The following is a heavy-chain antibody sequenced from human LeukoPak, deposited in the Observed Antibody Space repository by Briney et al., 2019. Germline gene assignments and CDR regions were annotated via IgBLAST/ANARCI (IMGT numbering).Heavy chain of an antibody. CDR1: GFTFSSYA. D-gene: IGHD3/OR15-3a*01. V-gene: IGHV3-30-3*01. Sequence: PGGSLRLSCAASGFTFSSYAMPWVRQAPGKGLEWVAVISYDGSNKYYADSVKGRFTISRDNSKNTLYLQMNSLRAEDTAVYYCARGRDFYFDYWGQGTLVTVSS. CDR2: ISYDGSNK. J-gene: IGHJ4*02. CDR3: ARGRDFYFDY.